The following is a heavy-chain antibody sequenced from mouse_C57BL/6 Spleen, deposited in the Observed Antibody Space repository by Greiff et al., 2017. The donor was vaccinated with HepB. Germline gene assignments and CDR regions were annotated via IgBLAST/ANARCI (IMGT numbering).Heavy chain of an antibody. D-gene: IGHD2-5*01. J-gene: IGHJ4*01. V-gene: IGHV1-54*01. CDR2: INPGSGGT. Sequence: QVQLQQSGAELVRPGTSVKVSCKASGYAFTNYLIEWVKQRPGQGLEWIGVINPGSGGTNYNEKFKGKATLTADKSSSTAYMQLSSLTSEDSAVYFCARYPYYSKGNAMDYWGQGTSVTVSS. CDR3: ARYPYYSKGNAMDY. CDR1: GYAFTNYL.